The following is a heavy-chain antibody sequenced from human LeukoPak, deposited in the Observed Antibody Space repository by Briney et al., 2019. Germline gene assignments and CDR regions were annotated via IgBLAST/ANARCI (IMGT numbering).Heavy chain of an antibody. Sequence: GGSLRLSCAASGFTFSSYAVSWVRQAPGKGLEWVSAISGSGGSTYYADSVKGRFTISRDNSKNTLYLQMNSLRAEDTAVYYCANYCSSTSCYEVDYWGQGTLVTVSS. V-gene: IGHV3-23*01. CDR3: ANYCSSTSCYEVDY. CDR1: GFTFSSYA. D-gene: IGHD2-2*01. CDR2: ISGSGGST. J-gene: IGHJ4*02.